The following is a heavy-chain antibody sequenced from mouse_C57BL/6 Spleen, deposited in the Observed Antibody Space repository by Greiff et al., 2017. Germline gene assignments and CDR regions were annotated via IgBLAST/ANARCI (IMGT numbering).Heavy chain of an antibody. CDR1: GYAFSSSW. CDR2: IYPGDGDT. D-gene: IGHD2-3*01. Sequence: VKLVESGPELVKPGASVKISCKASGYAFSSSWMNWVKQRPGKGLEWIGRIYPGDGDTNYNGKFKGKATLTADKSSSTAYMQLSSLTSEDSAVYFCARSVTSYAMDYWGQGTSVTVSS. J-gene: IGHJ4*01. V-gene: IGHV1-82*01. CDR3: ARSVTSYAMDY.